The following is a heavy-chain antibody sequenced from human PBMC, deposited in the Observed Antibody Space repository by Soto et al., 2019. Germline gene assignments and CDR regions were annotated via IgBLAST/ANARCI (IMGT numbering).Heavy chain of an antibody. V-gene: IGHV2-5*02. CDR1: VLSLRSSGVG. CDR3: AHTTYHYGSGLPA. D-gene: IGHD3-10*01. Sequence: GRTLVNPTQTLSLNWSVSVLSLRSSGVGVGWIRQPPGKALEWLALIYWDDDKRYSPSLKSRLTITKDTSKNQVVLTMTNMDPVDTATYYCAHTTYHYGSGLPAWGQ. J-gene: IGHJ1*01. CDR2: IYWDDDK.